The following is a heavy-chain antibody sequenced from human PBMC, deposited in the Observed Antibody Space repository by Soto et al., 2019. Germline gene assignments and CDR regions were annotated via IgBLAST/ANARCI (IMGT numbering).Heavy chain of an antibody. CDR1: GLTFSSYD. CDR2: IGTAGDT. D-gene: IGHD3-9*01. Sequence: HHGGSLRLSCAASGLTFSSYDMHWVRQATGKGLEWVSAIGTAGDTYYPGSVKGRFTISRENAKNSLYLQMNSLRAEDTAVYYCARGAQYYDILTGPDVWGQGTTVTVSS. J-gene: IGHJ6*02. CDR3: ARGAQYYDILTGPDV. V-gene: IGHV3-13*01.